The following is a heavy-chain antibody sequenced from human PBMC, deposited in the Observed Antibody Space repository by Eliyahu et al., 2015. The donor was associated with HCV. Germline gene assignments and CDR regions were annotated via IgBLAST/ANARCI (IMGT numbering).Heavy chain of an antibody. CDR1: GFXVXSNY. D-gene: IGHD3-22*01. V-gene: IGHV3-66*01. CDR2: IYSGGST. J-gene: IGHJ4*02. Sequence: EVQLVESGGGLVQPGGSLRLSCAASGFXVXSNYMSWVRQAPGKGLEWVSVIYSGGSTYYADSVKGRFTISRDNSKNTLYLQMNSLRAEDTAVYYCARDSYYDSSGYYGGDYWGQGTLVTVSS. CDR3: ARDSYYDSSGYYGGDY.